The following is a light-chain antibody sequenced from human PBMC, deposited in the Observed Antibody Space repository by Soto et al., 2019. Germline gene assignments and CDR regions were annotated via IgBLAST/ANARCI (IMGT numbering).Light chain of an antibody. CDR2: DAS. CDR1: QSVSSY. J-gene: IGKJ4*01. V-gene: IGKV3-11*01. CDR3: QQRSNWPLT. Sequence: EIVLTQAPATLSLSPGETATLSCRASQSVSSYLACYQQKPGQAPRLLIYDASNRATAIPARFSGSGSGTEFTLTISSLEPEDFAVYYCQQRSNWPLTFGGGTKVEIK.